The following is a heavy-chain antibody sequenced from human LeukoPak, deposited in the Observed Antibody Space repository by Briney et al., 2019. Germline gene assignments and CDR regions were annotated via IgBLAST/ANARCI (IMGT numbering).Heavy chain of an antibody. D-gene: IGHD2-15*01. V-gene: IGHV4-39*07. CDR2: IYYSGST. CDR1: GGSISSSSYY. J-gene: IGHJ3*02. Sequence: SETLSLTCTVSGGSISSSSYYWGWIRQPPGKGLEWIGSIYYSGSTYYNPSLKSRVTISVDTSKNQFSLKLSSVTAADTAVYYCASLPLLPTYSSDAFDIWGQGTMVTVSS. CDR3: ASLPLLPTYSSDAFDI.